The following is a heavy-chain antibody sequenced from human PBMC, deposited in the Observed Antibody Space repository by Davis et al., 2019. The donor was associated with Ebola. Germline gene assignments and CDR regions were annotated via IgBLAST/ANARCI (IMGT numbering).Heavy chain of an antibody. Sequence: GESLKISCKASGYTFAAHYIHWVRQAPGQGLEWMGRINPNFGGKIYAQKFQDRVTMTIDTSINTAYMELDRLRSDDTAVYYCARGHTYGRWDDWFDPWGQGTLVTVSS. V-gene: IGHV1-2*06. CDR2: INPNFGGK. D-gene: IGHD5-18*01. CDR1: GYTFAAHY. CDR3: ARGHTYGRWDDWFDP. J-gene: IGHJ5*02.